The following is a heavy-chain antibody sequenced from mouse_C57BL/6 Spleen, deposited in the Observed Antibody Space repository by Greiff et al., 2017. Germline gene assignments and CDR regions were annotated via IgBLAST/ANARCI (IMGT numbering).Heavy chain of an antibody. D-gene: IGHD4-1*01. CDR2: INPSSGYT. V-gene: IGHV1-7*01. J-gene: IGHJ2*01. Sequence: QVQLQQSGAELAKPGASVKLSCKASGYTFTSYWMHWVKQRPGQGLEWIGYINPSSGYTKYNQKFKDKATLTADKSSSTAYMQLSSLTYEDSAVXYCASTLTGTGPHFDYWGQGTTLTVSS. CDR1: GYTFTSYW. CDR3: ASTLTGTGPHFDY.